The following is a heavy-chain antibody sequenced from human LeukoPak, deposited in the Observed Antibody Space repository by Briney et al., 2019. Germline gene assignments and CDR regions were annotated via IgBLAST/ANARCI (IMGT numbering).Heavy chain of an antibody. V-gene: IGHV4-39*07. CDR1: GGSISSSSYY. CDR2: ISTSGTT. D-gene: IGHD6-13*01. CDR3: ARDVVAAAGTWDY. Sequence: KPSETLSLTCTVSGGSISSSSYYWGWIRQPPGKGLEWIGRISTSGTTNYNPSLKSRVTMSVDTSKNQFSLKLSSVTAADTAVYYCARDVVAAAGTWDYWGQGTLVTVSS. J-gene: IGHJ4*02.